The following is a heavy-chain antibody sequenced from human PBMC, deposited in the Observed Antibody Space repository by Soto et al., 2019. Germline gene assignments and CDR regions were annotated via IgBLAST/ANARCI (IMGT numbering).Heavy chain of an antibody. CDR1: GFSLTTSGLG. V-gene: IGHV2-5*05. CDR3: THVIRGVICN. CDR2: IYWDDDA. Sequence: QITLKESGPTLVKPTQTLTLTCNFSGFSLTTSGLGVAWIRQPPGKAPEWLALIYWDDDARHGPSLKERLSIIKDTSKNQVILTLTNVDRADKAIYFCTHVIRGVICNWGQGTQVTVSS. J-gene: IGHJ1*01. D-gene: IGHD3-10*01.